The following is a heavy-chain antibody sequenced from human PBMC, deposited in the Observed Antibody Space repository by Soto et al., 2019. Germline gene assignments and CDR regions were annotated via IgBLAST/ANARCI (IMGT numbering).Heavy chain of an antibody. J-gene: IGHJ4*02. D-gene: IGHD6-13*01. Sequence: VQLQESGPRLVKPSQTLSLTCSVSGGAIRSGNYYWSWIRQSTGKGLEWLGHISHSGTTSYNPSLQSRATISLDAAQNHFSLRLNSVTVADTALYFCARGRGQLLFDYWGQGSMVAVSS. CDR2: ISHSGTT. CDR1: GGAIRSGNYY. CDR3: ARGRGQLLFDY. V-gene: IGHV4-30-4*01.